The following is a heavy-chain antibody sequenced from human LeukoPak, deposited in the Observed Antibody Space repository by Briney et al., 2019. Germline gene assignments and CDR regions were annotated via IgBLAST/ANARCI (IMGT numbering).Heavy chain of an antibody. CDR1: GFTFSSYG. D-gene: IGHD6-19*01. Sequence: GGSLRLSCAASGFTFSSYGMHWVRQAPGKGLEWVAVISYDGSNKYYADSVKGRFTTSRDNSKNTLYLQMNSLRAEDTAVYYCAKDLNGIAVAAFDYWGQGTLVTVSS. V-gene: IGHV3-30*18. J-gene: IGHJ4*02. CDR2: ISYDGSNK. CDR3: AKDLNGIAVAAFDY.